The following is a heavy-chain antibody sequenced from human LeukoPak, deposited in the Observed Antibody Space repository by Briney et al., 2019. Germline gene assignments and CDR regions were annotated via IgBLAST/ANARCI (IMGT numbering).Heavy chain of an antibody. J-gene: IGHJ4*02. Sequence: GGSLRLSRAASGFTFSNYEMNWVRQAPGKGLEWVSYISSSGTTIYYADSVKGRFTISRDNAKNSLSLQMNSLKVEDTAVYYCARDHNGPYTFDYWGQGTLVTVSS. D-gene: IGHD2-2*02. CDR3: ARDHNGPYTFDY. CDR2: ISSSGTTI. V-gene: IGHV3-48*03. CDR1: GFTFSNYE.